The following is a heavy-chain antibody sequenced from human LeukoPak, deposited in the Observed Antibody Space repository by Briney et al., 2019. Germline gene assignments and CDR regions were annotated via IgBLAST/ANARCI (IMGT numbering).Heavy chain of an antibody. CDR1: GGSFSGYY. CDR2: INHSGST. CDR3: GRGYSYGYSWCYFDY. D-gene: IGHD5-18*01. J-gene: IGHJ4*02. Sequence: PSETLSLTCAVYGGSFSGYYWSWIRQPPGKGLEWIGEINHSGSTNYNPSLKSRVTISVDTSKEQFSLQLSSVTAADAAVYYGGRGYSYGYSWCYFDYWGQGTLVTVSS. V-gene: IGHV4-34*01.